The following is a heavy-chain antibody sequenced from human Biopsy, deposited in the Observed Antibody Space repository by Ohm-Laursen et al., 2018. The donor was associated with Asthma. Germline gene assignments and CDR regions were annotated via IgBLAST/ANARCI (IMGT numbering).Heavy chain of an antibody. Sequence: SPRLSCTASGFTFSSYSMNWVRQAPGKGLEWVSYISSSSSTIYYADSVKGRFTISRDNAKNSLNLQMNSLRDEDTAVYYCASPRWGPYGYWGQGTLVTVSS. CDR2: ISSSSSTI. CDR3: ASPRWGPYGY. J-gene: IGHJ4*02. CDR1: GFTFSSYS. D-gene: IGHD4-17*01. V-gene: IGHV3-48*02.